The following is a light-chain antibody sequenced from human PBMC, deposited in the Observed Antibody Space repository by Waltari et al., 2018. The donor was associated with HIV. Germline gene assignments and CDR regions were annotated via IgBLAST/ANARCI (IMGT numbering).Light chain of an antibody. Sequence: IVLTQSPAPLSLSPGERATLSCRASQSVSSSLAWYQQKPGQAPRLLIYDASNRATGIPARFSGSGSGTDFTLTISSLEPEDFAVYYCQQRSNWPPALTFGGGTKVEIK. CDR1: QSVSSS. V-gene: IGKV3-11*01. CDR3: QQRSNWPPALT. CDR2: DAS. J-gene: IGKJ4*01.